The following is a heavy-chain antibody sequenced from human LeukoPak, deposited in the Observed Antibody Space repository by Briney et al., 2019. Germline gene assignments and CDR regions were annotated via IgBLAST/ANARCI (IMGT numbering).Heavy chain of an antibody. V-gene: IGHV3-21*01. D-gene: IGHD4-17*01. J-gene: IGHJ4*02. CDR2: ISSGSGYM. CDR1: GFTFTTYG. Sequence: GGSLRLSCAASGFTFTTYGMNWVRQAQGKGLEWVSSISSGSGYMYYADSVKGRFTISKDNAKNSLYLQMNSLRAEDTAVYYCARHGDYGGLSSYWGQGTLVTVSS. CDR3: ARHGDYGGLSSY.